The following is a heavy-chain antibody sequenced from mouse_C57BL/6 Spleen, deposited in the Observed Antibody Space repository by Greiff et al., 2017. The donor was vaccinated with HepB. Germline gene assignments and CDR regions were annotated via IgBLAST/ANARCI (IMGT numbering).Heavy chain of an antibody. CDR2: INYDGSST. V-gene: IGHV5-16*01. D-gene: IGHD4-1*01. CDR3: AREADWDAYFDY. J-gene: IGHJ2*01. Sequence: EVKLMESEGGLVQPGSSMKLSCTASGFTFSDYYMAWVRQVPEKGLEWVANINYDGSSTYYLDSLKSRFIISRDNAKNILYLQMSSLKSEDTATYYCAREADWDAYFDYWGQGTTLTVSS. CDR1: GFTFSDYY.